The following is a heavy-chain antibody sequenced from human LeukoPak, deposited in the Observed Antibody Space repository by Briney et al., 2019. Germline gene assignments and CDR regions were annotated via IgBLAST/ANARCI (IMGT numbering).Heavy chain of an antibody. J-gene: IGHJ4*02. CDR2: ISNNGYTI. D-gene: IGHD3-10*01. CDR3: AKDLHYGSADY. CDR1: GFTFSSFE. Sequence: GGSLRLSCAASGFTFSSFEMNWVRQGPGKGLEWVSYISNNGYTIYYADSVKGRFTISRDNAKNSLYLQMNSLRAEDTAVYYCAKDLHYGSADYWGQGTLVTVSS. V-gene: IGHV3-48*03.